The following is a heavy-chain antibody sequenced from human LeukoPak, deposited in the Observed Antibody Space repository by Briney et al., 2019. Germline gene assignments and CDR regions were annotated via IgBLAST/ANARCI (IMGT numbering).Heavy chain of an antibody. D-gene: IGHD6-13*01. J-gene: IGHJ6*02. V-gene: IGHV1-8*01. Sequence: GASVKVSCKASGYTFTSYDINWVRQATGQGLEWMGWMNPNSGNTGYAQKFQGRVTMTRNTSISTAYMELSSLRSEDTAVYYCARDAGTWYYYYGMDVWGQGTTVTVSS. CDR2: MNPNSGNT. CDR3: ARDAGTWYYYYGMDV. CDR1: GYTFTSYD.